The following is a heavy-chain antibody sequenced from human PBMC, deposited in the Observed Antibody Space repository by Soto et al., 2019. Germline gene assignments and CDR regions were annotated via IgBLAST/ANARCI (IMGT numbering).Heavy chain of an antibody. CDR2: ISPNSGDT. D-gene: IGHD1-26*01. CDR1: GYTFTRYG. Sequence: QVQLVQSGGEVKKPGASVKVSCKASGYTFTRYGLGWVRQAPGQGLEWMGWISPNSGDTNYAQSLQGRVTMTTDTPTTTACMELRSLRSDYTAVYYGARVGSRGALDIWGQGTMVTVSS. J-gene: IGHJ3*02. CDR3: ARVGSRGALDI. V-gene: IGHV1-18*01.